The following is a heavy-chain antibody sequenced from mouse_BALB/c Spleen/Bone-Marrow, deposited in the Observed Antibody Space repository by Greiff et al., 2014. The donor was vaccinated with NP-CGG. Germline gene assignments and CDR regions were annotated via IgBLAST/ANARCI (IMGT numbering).Heavy chain of an antibody. J-gene: IGHJ4*01. V-gene: IGHV1-37*01. CDR2: INPFNGDT. CDR1: GYSFTGYF. CDR3: GRWGDGYYYAMDY. D-gene: IGHD2-3*01. Sequence: EVQLQQSGPDLVKPGASVKLSCKASGYSFTGYFLNWVRQSQGKSLEWIGRINPFNGDTFYNQKFKGKATLTVDKSSTTAHMELLSLTSEDSAVYYCGRWGDGYYYAMDYWGQGTSVTVSS.